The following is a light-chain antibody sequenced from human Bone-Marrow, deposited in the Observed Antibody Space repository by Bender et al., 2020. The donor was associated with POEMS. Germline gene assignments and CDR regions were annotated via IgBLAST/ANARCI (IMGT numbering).Light chain of an antibody. CDR3: QAWDVLPGE. CDR2: HNS. CDR1: KLGDEY. J-gene: IGLJ2*01. Sequence: SFDLTQPPSLSVSPGQTASITCSRDKLGDEYVSWYQRKPGQSPVLIIYHNSKRPSGIPERFSGSNSGNTATLTISGTQPMDEAEYFCQAWDVLPGEFGGGTTVTVL. V-gene: IGLV3-1*01.